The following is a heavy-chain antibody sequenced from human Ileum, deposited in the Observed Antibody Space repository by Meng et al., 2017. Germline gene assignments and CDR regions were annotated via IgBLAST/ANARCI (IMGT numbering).Heavy chain of an antibody. CDR3: AHRLGPSSRSWDVGYFDY. V-gene: IGHV2-5*02. CDR1: GFSLSTSGVG. J-gene: IGHJ4*02. Sequence: HTTLKVSGPTRGNPTQTLTLTCPFSGFSLSTSGVGVGWIRQPPGKALDYLALIYWDDDKRYSPSLRSRLTIAKDTSKNQVVLTMTNMDPVDTATYYCAHRLGPSSRSWDVGYFDYWGQGTLVTGSS. D-gene: IGHD6-13*01. CDR2: IYWDDDK.